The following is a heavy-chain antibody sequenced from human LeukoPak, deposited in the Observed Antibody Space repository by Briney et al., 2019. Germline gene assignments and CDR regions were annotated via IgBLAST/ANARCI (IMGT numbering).Heavy chain of an antibody. CDR1: GFTVSSNY. D-gene: IGHD2-15*01. V-gene: IGHV3-66*01. Sequence: GGSLRLSCAASGFTVSSNYMSWVRQAPVKGLEWVSVIYSGGRTEYADSAKGRFTISRDNSKNTLYLQMNSLRAEDTAVYYCARKRGVYSGATLDYGGQETLVTVPS. J-gene: IGHJ4*02. CDR2: IYSGGRT. CDR3: ARKRGVYSGATLDY.